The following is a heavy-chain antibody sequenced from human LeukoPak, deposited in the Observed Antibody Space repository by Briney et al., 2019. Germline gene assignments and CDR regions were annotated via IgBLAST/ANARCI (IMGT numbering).Heavy chain of an antibody. Sequence: PSETLSLTCAVSGGSINSSNWWNWVRQPPGKGLEWIGEIYHSGSTNYNPSLKSRVTISVDTSKNQFSLKLSSVTAADTAVYYCARDRVGPEGSFDYWGQGTLVTVSS. CDR1: GGSINSSNW. D-gene: IGHD1-26*01. J-gene: IGHJ4*02. CDR3: ARDRVGPEGSFDY. CDR2: IYHSGST. V-gene: IGHV4-4*02.